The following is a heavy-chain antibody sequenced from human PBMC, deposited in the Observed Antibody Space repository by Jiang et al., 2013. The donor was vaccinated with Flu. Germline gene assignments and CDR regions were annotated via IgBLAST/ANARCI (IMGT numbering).Heavy chain of an antibody. V-gene: IGHV4-34*01. CDR2: INHSGST. J-gene: IGHJ4*02. CDR3: ARGWRRWLPNGEIFDY. CDR1: GGSFSGYY. Sequence: LLKPSETLSLTCAVYGGSFSGYYWSWIRQPPGKGLEWIGEINHSGSTNYNPSLKSRVTISVDTSKNQFSLKLSSVTAADTAVYYCARGWRRWLPNGEIFDYWGQGTLVTVSS. D-gene: IGHD5-24*01.